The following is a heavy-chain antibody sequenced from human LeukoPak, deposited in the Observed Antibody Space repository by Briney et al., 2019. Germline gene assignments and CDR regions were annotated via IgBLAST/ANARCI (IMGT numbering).Heavy chain of an antibody. J-gene: IGHJ2*01. Sequence: EASVKVSCKASGGTFSSYAISWVRQAPGQGLEWMGRIIPIFGTANYAQKFQGRVTITTDESTSTAYMELSSLRSEDTAVYYCARELGYCTNGACQDWYFDLWGRGTLVTVSS. D-gene: IGHD2-8*01. V-gene: IGHV1-69*05. CDR1: GGTFSSYA. CDR3: ARELGYCTNGACQDWYFDL. CDR2: IIPIFGTA.